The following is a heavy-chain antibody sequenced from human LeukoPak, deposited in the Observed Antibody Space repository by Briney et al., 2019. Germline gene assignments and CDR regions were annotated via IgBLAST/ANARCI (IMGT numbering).Heavy chain of an antibody. CDR3: ARGSAIREGWFDP. D-gene: IGHD2-2*02. Sequence: SQTLSLTCTVSGGSISSGGYYWSWIRQHPGKGLEWIGYIYYSGSTYYNPSLKSRVTISVDTSKNQFSLKLSSVTAADTAVYYCARGSAIREGWFDPWGQGTLVTVSS. V-gene: IGHV4-31*03. CDR2: IYYSGST. J-gene: IGHJ5*02. CDR1: GGSISSGGYY.